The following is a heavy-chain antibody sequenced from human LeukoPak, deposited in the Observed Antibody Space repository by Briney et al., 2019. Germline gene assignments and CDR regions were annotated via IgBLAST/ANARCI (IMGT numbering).Heavy chain of an antibody. J-gene: IGHJ4*02. CDR3: ARDQFDGYVFDY. Sequence: GGSLRLSCAASGFTVSSNYMSWVRQAPGKGLEWVSVIYSGGSTYYADSVKGRFTISRDNSKNTLYLQMNSLRAEDTAVYYCARDQFDGYVFDYWGQGTLVTVSS. CDR1: GFTVSSNY. CDR2: IYSGGST. V-gene: IGHV3-66*01. D-gene: IGHD5-24*01.